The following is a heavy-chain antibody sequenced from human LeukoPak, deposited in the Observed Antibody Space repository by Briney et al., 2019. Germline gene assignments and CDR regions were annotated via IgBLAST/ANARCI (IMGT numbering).Heavy chain of an antibody. CDR3: ARAPGYCSSSSCENWYFDL. CDR1: GLTVSSNY. Sequence: GRSLRLSCAASGLTVSSNYMSWVRQAPGKGLEWVSIIYSGGSTYYADSVKGRFTISRDNSKNTVYLQMNSLRAEDTAFYYCARAPGYCSSSSCENWYFDLWGRGTLVTVSS. J-gene: IGHJ2*01. D-gene: IGHD2-2*01. CDR2: IYSGGST. V-gene: IGHV3-53*01.